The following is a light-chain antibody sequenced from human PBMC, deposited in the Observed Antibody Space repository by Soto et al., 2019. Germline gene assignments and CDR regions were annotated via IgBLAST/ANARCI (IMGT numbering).Light chain of an antibody. CDR2: DTS. CDR1: QSVSSY. J-gene: IGKJ4*01. CDR3: QQRINWPWT. V-gene: IGKV3-11*01. Sequence: EIVLTQSPATLSLSPGERATLSCRASQSVSSYLAWYQQKPGRAPRLLMYDTSNRATGIPARFSGSGSGTDFTLTISSLEPEDFAVYYCQQRINWPWTFGGGTKVEIK.